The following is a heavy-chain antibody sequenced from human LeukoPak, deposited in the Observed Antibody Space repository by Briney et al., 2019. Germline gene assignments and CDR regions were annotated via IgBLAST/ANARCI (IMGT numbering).Heavy chain of an antibody. CDR2: ISISGGST. J-gene: IGHJ4*02. V-gene: IGHV3-23*01. Sequence: PGGSLRLSCAASGFTFSSYAMSWVRQAPGKGLEWVSGISISGGSTSYAVSVKGRFTISRETNSLRAEDTALYYCAIMHPYYDGRGYWVQWGQGTLVTVSS. CDR3: AIMHPYYDGRGYWVQ. D-gene: IGHD3-22*01. CDR1: GFTFSSYA.